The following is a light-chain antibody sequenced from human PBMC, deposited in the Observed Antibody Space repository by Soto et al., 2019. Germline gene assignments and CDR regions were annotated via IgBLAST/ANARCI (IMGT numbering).Light chain of an antibody. CDR1: SSNIGNNA. CDR2: YDD. J-gene: IGLJ2*01. Sequence: QPVLTQPPSVSEAPRQRVSISCSGSSSNIGNNAVNWYQHVPGKAPKLIIYYDDLVPSGVSDRFSGSKSGTSASLAISGLQSEDEADYYCAAWDDSLNGVVFGGGTKVTVL. CDR3: AAWDDSLNGVV. V-gene: IGLV1-36*01.